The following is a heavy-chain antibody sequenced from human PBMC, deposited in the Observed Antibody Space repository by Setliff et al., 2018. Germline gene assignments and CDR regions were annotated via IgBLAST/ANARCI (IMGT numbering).Heavy chain of an antibody. CDR2: IYPDDSDT. V-gene: IGHV5-51*01. CDR1: GYSFSTCW. Sequence: PGESLKISCKGSGYSFSTCWIVWVRQMPGKGLEWMGMIYPDDSDTKYHPSFQGQVTISADKSISTAYLQWSSLKASDTAMYYCARALYPSSFIGHNWFDPWGQGTLVTVSS. J-gene: IGHJ5*02. D-gene: IGHD2-2*01. CDR3: ARALYPSSFIGHNWFDP.